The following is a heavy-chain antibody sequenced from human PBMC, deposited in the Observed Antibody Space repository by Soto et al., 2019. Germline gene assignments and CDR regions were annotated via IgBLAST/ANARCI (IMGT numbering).Heavy chain of an antibody. CDR3: AKESDTCYGFHH. J-gene: IGHJ4*02. D-gene: IGHD5-18*01. V-gene: IGHV3-30*18. CDR2: VSADGRSQ. CDR1: GFAFSNSG. Sequence: QVQLVESGGGVVQPGESLTLSCVTSGFAFSNSGMHWVRQAPGKGPEWVAIVSADGRSQHYADSVKGRFTISRDTSKSMVCLQMDSLRAEDTALYYCAKESDTCYGFHHWGQGTLVTVSS.